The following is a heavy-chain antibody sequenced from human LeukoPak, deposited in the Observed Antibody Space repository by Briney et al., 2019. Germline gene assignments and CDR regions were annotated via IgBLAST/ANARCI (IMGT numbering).Heavy chain of an antibody. V-gene: IGHV3-7*03. CDR2: IKQDGSEK. CDR1: GFTLSNYW. Sequence: GGSLRLSCTGSGFTLSNYWMNWVRQAPGKGLEWVANIKQDGSEKYYMDSVKGRFTISRDNAKNSLYLHMNSLRAEDTAVYYCARDYDYWGQGTLVTVSS. CDR3: ARDYDY. J-gene: IGHJ4*02.